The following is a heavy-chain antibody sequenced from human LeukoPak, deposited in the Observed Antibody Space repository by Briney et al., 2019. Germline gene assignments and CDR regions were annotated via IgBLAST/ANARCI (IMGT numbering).Heavy chain of an antibody. CDR1: GFTLSSYG. CDR3: ARDHGPTVVTLWWYFDL. CDR2: IWYNGSNK. Sequence: AGGSLRLSCAASGFTLSSYGMHWVRQAPGKGLEWVAVIWYNGSNKYYADSVKGRFTISRDNSKNTLYLQMNSLRAEDTAVYYCARDHGPTVVTLWWYFDLWGRGTLVTVSS. D-gene: IGHD4-23*01. J-gene: IGHJ2*01. V-gene: IGHV3-33*01.